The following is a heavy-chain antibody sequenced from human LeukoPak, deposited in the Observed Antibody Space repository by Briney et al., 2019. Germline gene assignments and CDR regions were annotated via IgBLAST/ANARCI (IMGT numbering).Heavy chain of an antibody. CDR2: ISSSGSTI. Sequence: KAGGSLRLSCAASGFTFSDYYMSWLRQAPGKGLEWVSYISSSGSTIYYADSVKGRFTISRDNAKNSLYLQMNSLRAEDTAVYYCARDRGNSGYDCFDYWGQGTLVTVSS. J-gene: IGHJ4*02. V-gene: IGHV3-11*04. D-gene: IGHD5-12*01. CDR1: GFTFSDYY. CDR3: ARDRGNSGYDCFDY.